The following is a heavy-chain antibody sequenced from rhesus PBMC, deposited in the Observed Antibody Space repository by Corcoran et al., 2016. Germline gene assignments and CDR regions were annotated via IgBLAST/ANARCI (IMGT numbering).Heavy chain of an antibody. D-gene: IGHD2-27*01. Sequence: QVQLVQSGAEVKKPGSSVKVSCKASGYTFTDYYMHWVRQAPRQGLEWMGWINPYNGNTKYAQKFQGRVTMNRDTSTSTAYMELSSLRSEDTAVYYCARGYCSGIYCYVGYYFDYWGQGVLVTVSS. CDR2: INPYNGNT. V-gene: IGHV1S2*01. CDR1: GYTFTDYY. J-gene: IGHJ4*01. CDR3: ARGYCSGIYCYVGYYFDY.